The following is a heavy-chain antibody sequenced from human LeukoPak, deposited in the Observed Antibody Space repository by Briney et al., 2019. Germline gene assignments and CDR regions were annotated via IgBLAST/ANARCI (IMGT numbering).Heavy chain of an antibody. D-gene: IGHD6-19*01. Sequence: GGSLRLSCAVSGFAFSSEAMSWVRQSPARVLEWVASISPGGGTTYYADYVKGRFTISRDNSKNTLYLQMDSLRAEDTAVYYCARDGVYSSGWSMYWYFDLWGRGTLVTVSS. V-gene: IGHV3-23*01. CDR1: GFAFSSEA. CDR2: ISPGGGTT. CDR3: ARDGVYSSGWSMYWYFDL. J-gene: IGHJ2*01.